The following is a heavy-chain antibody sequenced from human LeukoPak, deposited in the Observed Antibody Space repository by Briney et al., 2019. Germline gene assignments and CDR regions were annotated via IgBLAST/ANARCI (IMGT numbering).Heavy chain of an antibody. CDR1: GFTVSSNS. Sequence: GGSLRLSCTVSGFTVSSNSMSWVREAPGKGLEWVSFIYSDNTHYSDSVKGRFTISRDNAKNSLYLQLNSLRAEDTAVYYCAKDRDYDILTGSRGHYMVVWGKGTTVTISS. J-gene: IGHJ6*03. CDR3: AKDRDYDILTGSRGHYMVV. V-gene: IGHV3-53*01. CDR2: IYSDNT. D-gene: IGHD3-9*01.